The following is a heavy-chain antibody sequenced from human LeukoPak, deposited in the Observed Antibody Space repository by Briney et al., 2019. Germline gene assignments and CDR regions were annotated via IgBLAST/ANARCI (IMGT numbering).Heavy chain of an antibody. V-gene: IGHV4-39*07. CDR2: IYYSGST. D-gene: IGHD3-10*01. Sequence: SETLSLTCTVSGVSISSSSYYWGWIRQPPGKGLEWIGSIYYSGSTYYNPSLKSRVTISVDTSKNQFSLKVSSVTAADTAVYYCARKLYYYGSGSFDYWGQGTLVTVSS. J-gene: IGHJ4*02. CDR1: GVSISSSSYY. CDR3: ARKLYYYGSGSFDY.